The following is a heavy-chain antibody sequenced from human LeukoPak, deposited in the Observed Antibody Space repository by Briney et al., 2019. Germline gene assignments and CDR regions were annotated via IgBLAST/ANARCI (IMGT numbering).Heavy chain of an antibody. D-gene: IGHD1-1*01. CDR3: ARARDNWKDVYYYYMDV. V-gene: IGHV4-59*01. CDR1: GGSISPYY. Sequence: SETLSLTCTVSGGSISPYYWSWVRQPPGKGLEWIAYIFYNGNTNYNPSLKSRVTISLDTSKKQVSLKVSSVTAADTAVYYCARARDNWKDVYYYYMDVWGKGTTVTVSS. CDR2: IFYNGNT. J-gene: IGHJ6*03.